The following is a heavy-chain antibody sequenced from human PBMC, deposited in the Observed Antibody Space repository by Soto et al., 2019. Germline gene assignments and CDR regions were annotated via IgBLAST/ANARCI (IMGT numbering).Heavy chain of an antibody. CDR3: ARVKNYYDSSCSFDY. D-gene: IGHD3-22*01. CDR2: INPKCGDT. Sequence: AAVTVSCQASGYTFTGYFLHWVQQPPGQGLEWMGWINPKCGDTNYPQKFQGRVTMTRGTSINTAYMELSRLSSDGTAVYYCARVKNYYDSSCSFDYGGQGTLVTVSS. CDR1: GYTFTGYF. V-gene: IGHV1-2*02. J-gene: IGHJ4*02.